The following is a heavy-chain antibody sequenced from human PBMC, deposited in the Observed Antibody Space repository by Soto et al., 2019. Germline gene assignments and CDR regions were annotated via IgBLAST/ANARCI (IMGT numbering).Heavy chain of an antibody. Sequence: SETLSLTCTASGTSISSYYWSWIRQPPGKGLEWIANIHYSGTTNYNPSLASRVTLSVDTSKNQFSLRMTSVTAADRAMYFCARYNSYAIDYWGRGTLVTVSS. CDR3: ARYNSYAIDY. V-gene: IGHV4-59*01. CDR1: GTSISSYY. CDR2: IHYSGTT. D-gene: IGHD2-8*01. J-gene: IGHJ4*02.